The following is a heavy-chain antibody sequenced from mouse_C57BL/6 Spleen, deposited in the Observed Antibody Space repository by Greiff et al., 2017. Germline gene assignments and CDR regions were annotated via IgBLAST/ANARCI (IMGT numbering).Heavy chain of an antibody. CDR1: GFTFSSYA. CDR2: ISSGGDYI. D-gene: IGHD2-1*01. CDR3: TRGDGNYSDYLDY. V-gene: IGHV5-9-1*02. Sequence: EVKLVESGEGLVKPGGSLKLSCAASGFTFSSYAMSWVRQTPEKRLEWVAYISSGGDYIYYADTVKGRFTISRDNARNTLYLQMSSLKSEDTAMYYCTRGDGNYSDYLDYWGQGTTLTVSS. J-gene: IGHJ2*01.